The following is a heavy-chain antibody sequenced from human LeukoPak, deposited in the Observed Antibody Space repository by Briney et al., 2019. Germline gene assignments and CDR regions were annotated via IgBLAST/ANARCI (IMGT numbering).Heavy chain of an antibody. J-gene: IGHJ1*01. CDR2: ISGSSSYT. Sequence: GWSLRLSCAASGFTFSDYYMSWIRQAPGKGLEWVSYISGSSSYTNYADSVKGRFTISRDNAKNSLYLQMNSLRAEDTAVYYCAREFGGTAYGDYVRSFQRWGQGTLVTVSS. CDR1: GFTFSDYY. V-gene: IGHV3-11*06. CDR3: AREFGGTAYGDYVRSFQR. D-gene: IGHD4-17*01.